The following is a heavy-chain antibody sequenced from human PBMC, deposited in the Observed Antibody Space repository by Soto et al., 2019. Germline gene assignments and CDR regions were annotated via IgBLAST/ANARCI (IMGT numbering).Heavy chain of an antibody. CDR3: ARKYCSGGSCYNPHWFDP. D-gene: IGHD2-15*01. V-gene: IGHV1-69*13. CDR2: IIPIFGTA. Sequence: SVKVSCKASGGTFSSYAISWVRQAPGQGLEWMGGIIPIFGTANYAQKFQGRVTITADESTSTACMELSSLRSEDTAVYYCARKYCSGGSCYNPHWFDPWGQGTLVTV. J-gene: IGHJ5*02. CDR1: GGTFSSYA.